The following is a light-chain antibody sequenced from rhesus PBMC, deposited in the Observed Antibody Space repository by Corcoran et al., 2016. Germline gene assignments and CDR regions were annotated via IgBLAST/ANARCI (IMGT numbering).Light chain of an antibody. Sequence: DIQMTQSPSSLSASVGDTVTITCRASQGISSWLTWYQQKPGKAPKLLIYKASRLQSGVPSRFSGSGSGTDFTLPISSLQSEEFATYYCQQYSSRPLTFGGGTKVEIK. CDR1: QGISSW. V-gene: IGKV1-22*01. CDR2: KAS. CDR3: QQYSSRPLT. J-gene: IGKJ4*01.